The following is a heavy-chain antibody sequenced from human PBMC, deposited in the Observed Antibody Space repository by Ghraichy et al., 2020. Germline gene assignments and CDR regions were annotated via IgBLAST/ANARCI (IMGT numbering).Heavy chain of an antibody. Sequence: ASVKVSCKASGYTFTGHYMHWVRQAPGQGLEWMGWINPNSGGTNYAQKFQGRVTMTRDTSISTAYMELSRLRSDDTAVYYCARVTVTTGNWFDPWGQGTLVTVSS. CDR2: INPNSGGT. V-gene: IGHV1-2*02. D-gene: IGHD4-17*01. CDR1: GYTFTGHY. J-gene: IGHJ5*02. CDR3: ARVTVTTGNWFDP.